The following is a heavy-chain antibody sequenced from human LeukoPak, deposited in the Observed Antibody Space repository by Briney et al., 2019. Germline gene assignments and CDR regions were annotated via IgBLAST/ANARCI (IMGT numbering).Heavy chain of an antibody. V-gene: IGHV4-34*01. CDR1: GGSFSGYY. Sequence: SETLSLTCAVYGGSFSGYYWSWIRQPPGKGLEWIGEINHSGSTNYNPSLKRRVTISVDTSKNQFSLKLSSVTAADTAVYYCARGWLAFDIWGQGTMVTVSS. J-gene: IGHJ3*02. D-gene: IGHD3-22*01. CDR2: INHSGST. CDR3: ARGWLAFDI.